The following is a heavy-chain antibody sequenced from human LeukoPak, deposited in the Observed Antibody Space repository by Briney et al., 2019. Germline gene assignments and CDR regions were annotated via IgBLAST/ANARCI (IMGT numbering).Heavy chain of an antibody. V-gene: IGHV1-69*13. CDR3: ARGRDSGSYYVPFDY. Sequence: SVKVSCKASGYTFTSYGISWVRQAPGQGLEWMGGIIPIFGTPNYAQKFQGRVTITADESTSTAYMELSSLRSEDTAVYYCARGRDSGSYYVPFDYWGQGTLVTVSS. D-gene: IGHD1-26*01. CDR2: IIPIFGTP. CDR1: GYTFTSYG. J-gene: IGHJ4*02.